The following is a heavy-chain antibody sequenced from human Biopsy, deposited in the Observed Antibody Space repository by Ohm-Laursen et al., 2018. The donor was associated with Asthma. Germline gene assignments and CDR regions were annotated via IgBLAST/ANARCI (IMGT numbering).Heavy chain of an antibody. V-gene: IGHV4-31*03. D-gene: IGHD4-23*01. CDR2: IYYSGGT. Sequence: SQTLSLTCTVSYGSITSGGYYWTWIRQHPWKGLEWIGFIYYSGGTYYNPSLKSRVSISIDTSKNQFFLRLSSVTAADTAVYYCARGVVYGGDSYAEYFQHWGQGTLVTVSS. CDR3: ARGVVYGGDSYAEYFQH. J-gene: IGHJ1*01. CDR1: YGSITSGGYY.